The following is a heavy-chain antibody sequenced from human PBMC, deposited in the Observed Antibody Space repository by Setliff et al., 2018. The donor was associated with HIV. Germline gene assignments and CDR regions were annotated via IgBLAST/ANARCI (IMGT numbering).Heavy chain of an antibody. CDR2: ISVYNGNT. J-gene: IGHJ3*02. CDR3: ATQRDIVMVPGQGGFDI. Sequence: ASVKVSCKASGGNFRFYAFNWVRQAPGQGLEWMGRISVYNGNTIYAQKLQGRVIMTTDTSTSTAYMELRSLRSDDTAMYYCATQRDIVMVPGQGGFDIWAQGTMVTVSS. CDR1: GGNFRFYA. V-gene: IGHV1-18*01. D-gene: IGHD2-2*01.